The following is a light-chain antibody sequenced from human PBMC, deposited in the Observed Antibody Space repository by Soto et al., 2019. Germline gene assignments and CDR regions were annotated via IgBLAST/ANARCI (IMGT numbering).Light chain of an antibody. Sequence: EIVLTQSPGTLSLSPGERATLSCRASQSVRSSYLAWYHQKPGQPPRLLIFGASNRATGIPDRFSGSESGTDFTLTISRLEPEDFAVYYCQQYGSSLYTFGQGTKLEIK. CDR1: QSVRSSY. J-gene: IGKJ2*01. V-gene: IGKV3-20*01. CDR3: QQYGSSLYT. CDR2: GAS.